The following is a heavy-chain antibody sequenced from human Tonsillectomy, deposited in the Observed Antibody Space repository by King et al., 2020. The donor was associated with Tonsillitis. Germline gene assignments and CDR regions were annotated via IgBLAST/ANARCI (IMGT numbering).Heavy chain of an antibody. J-gene: IGHJ6*02. CDR3: ARSWPDCSGGSCYSSVYYYGMDV. V-gene: IGHV3-30*04. CDR2: ISYDGSNK. Sequence: VQLVESGGGVVQPGRSLRLSCAASGFTFSSYAMHWVRQAPGKGLEWVAVISYDGSNKYHADSVKGRFTISRDNSKNTLYLQMNSLRAEDTAVYYCARSWPDCSGGSCYSSVYYYGMDVWGQGTTVTVSS. CDR1: GFTFSSYA. D-gene: IGHD2-15*01.